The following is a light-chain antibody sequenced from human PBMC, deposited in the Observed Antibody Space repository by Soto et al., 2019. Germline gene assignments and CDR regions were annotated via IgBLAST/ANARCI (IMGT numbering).Light chain of an antibody. CDR2: STS. CDR1: HSVSSSY. J-gene: IGKJ4*01. V-gene: IGKV3-20*01. CDR3: QQDDSSVT. Sequence: EIVLTQSPGTLSLSPGDRATLACRASHSVSSSYLAWYQQKPGQAPRLLIYSTSSRATGIPDRFSGGGSGTDVSLTISRLEPEDFAVYYCQQDDSSVTCXGGTKVDI.